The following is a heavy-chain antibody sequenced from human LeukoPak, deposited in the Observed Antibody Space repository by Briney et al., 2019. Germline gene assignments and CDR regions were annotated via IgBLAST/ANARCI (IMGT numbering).Heavy chain of an antibody. V-gene: IGHV1-69*04. CDR2: IIPILGIA. J-gene: IGHJ5*02. D-gene: IGHD3-22*01. CDR3: AREFRLSRITMIDNWFAP. Sequence: SVKVSCKASGGTFSSYTISWVRQAPGQGLEWRGRIIPILGIADYAQKFQGRVTITADKSTSTAYMELSSLRSEDTAVYYCAREFRLSRITMIDNWFAPWGQGTLVTVSS. CDR1: GGTFSSYT.